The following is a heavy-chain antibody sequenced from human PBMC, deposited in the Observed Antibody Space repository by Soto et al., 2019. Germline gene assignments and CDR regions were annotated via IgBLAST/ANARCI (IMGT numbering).Heavy chain of an antibody. CDR3: ARDGETGTTVNYCGMDV. J-gene: IGHJ6*02. V-gene: IGHV1-69*06. CDR2: IIPIFGTA. CDR1: GGTFSSYA. D-gene: IGHD1-1*01. Sequence: QVQLVQSGAEVKKPGSSVKVSCKASGGTFSSYAISWVRQAPGQGLEWMGGIIPIFGTANYAQKFQGRVTITADKSTSTAYVEVSSRRSENTAVYYCARDGETGTTVNYCGMDVGGQGTTVPVPS.